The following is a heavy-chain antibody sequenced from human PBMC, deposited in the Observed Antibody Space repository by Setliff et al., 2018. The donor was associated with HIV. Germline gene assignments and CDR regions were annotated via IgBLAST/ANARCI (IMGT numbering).Heavy chain of an antibody. J-gene: IGHJ3*02. CDR1: GFTFSSYS. Sequence: PGGSLRLSCAASGFTFSSYSFHWVRQAPGKGLEWVTVISHDGNNKFYADSVKGRFTISRDNSKDTVSLQMTSLTSDDTAMYYCARDRAEAERGAFDIWGQGTMVTVSS. CDR3: ARDRAEAERGAFDI. V-gene: IGHV3-30*01. CDR2: ISHDGNNK. D-gene: IGHD1-26*01.